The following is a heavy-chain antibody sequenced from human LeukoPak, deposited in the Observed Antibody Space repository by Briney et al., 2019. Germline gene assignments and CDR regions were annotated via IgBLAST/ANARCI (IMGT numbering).Heavy chain of an antibody. Sequence: PGGSLRLSCAASGFTFSSYAMNWVRQAPGKGLEWVSTISAGGAGTYYADSVKGRFTISRDNSKNTLYLQMNSLRAEDTAVYYCAKMPLVLRFLEWLLGYFDYWGQGTLVTVSS. D-gene: IGHD3-3*01. V-gene: IGHV3-23*01. CDR2: ISAGGAGT. CDR1: GFTFSSYA. CDR3: AKMPLVLRFLEWLLGYFDY. J-gene: IGHJ4*02.